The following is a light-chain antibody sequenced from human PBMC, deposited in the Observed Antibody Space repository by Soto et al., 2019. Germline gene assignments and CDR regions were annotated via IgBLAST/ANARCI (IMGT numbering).Light chain of an antibody. Sequence: IQLTQSPSSLYASVGDRVTITCRASQGISNYLAWYQQKPGKTPRLLIYGATTLQSGVPSRFSGSGSGTDFALTISSLQPEDVAAYYCQQLKSYVTFGEGTRLEIK. V-gene: IGKV1-9*01. CDR3: QQLKSYVT. CDR2: GAT. CDR1: QGISNY. J-gene: IGKJ5*01.